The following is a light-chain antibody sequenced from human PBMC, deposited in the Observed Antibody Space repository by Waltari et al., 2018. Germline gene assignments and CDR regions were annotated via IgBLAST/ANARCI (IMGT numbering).Light chain of an antibody. J-gene: IGLJ2*01. Sequence: QSALTQPASVSGSPGQSITISCTGTSSDVGNYKRVSWYQQHPGKAPKLMFYAVSKRPSGVSDRFSGSKSGDMASLTISGLQPEDEAEYFCSSYAGSSKGVFGGWTKVTVL. CDR1: SSDVGNYKR. CDR3: SSYAGSSKGV. CDR2: AVS. V-gene: IGLV2-23*02.